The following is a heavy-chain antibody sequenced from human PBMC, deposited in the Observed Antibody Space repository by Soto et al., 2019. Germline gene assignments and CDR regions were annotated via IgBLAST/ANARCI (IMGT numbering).Heavy chain of an antibody. CDR2: IWYDGSNK. D-gene: IGHD3-22*01. V-gene: IGHV3-33*01. Sequence: QPGGSLRLSCAASGFTFSSYGMHWVRQAPGKGLEWVAVIWYDGSNKYYADSVKGRFTISRDNSKNTLYLQMNSLRAEDTAVYYCARDLYYYDSSGYLGPFDYWGQGTLVTVSS. CDR3: ARDLYYYDSSGYLGPFDY. J-gene: IGHJ4*02. CDR1: GFTFSSYG.